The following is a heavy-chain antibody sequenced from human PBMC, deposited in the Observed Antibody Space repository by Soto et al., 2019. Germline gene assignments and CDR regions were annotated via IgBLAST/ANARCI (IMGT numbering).Heavy chain of an antibody. V-gene: IGHV3-30-3*01. J-gene: IGHJ4*02. CDR3: ARDDYPYYDDSSGYHFDY. D-gene: IGHD3-22*01. CDR1: GFTFRNYV. CDR2: ISYDGSNK. Sequence: SGGSLRLSCAASGFTFRNYVMHWVRQAPGKGLEWVAVISYDGSNKYYADSVKGRFTISRDNSKNTLYLQMNSLRAEDTAVYYCARDDYPYYDDSSGYHFDYWGQGALVTVSS.